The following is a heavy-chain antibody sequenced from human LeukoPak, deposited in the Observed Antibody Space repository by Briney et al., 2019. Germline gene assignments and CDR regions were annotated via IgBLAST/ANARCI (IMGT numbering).Heavy chain of an antibody. J-gene: IGHJ4*02. CDR3: ARDRSRKSYFDY. CDR2: ISSSGSTI. V-gene: IGHV3-48*03. CDR1: GFTFSSYE. D-gene: IGHD6-13*01. Sequence: GGSLRLSCAASGFTFSSYEMNWVRQAPGKGLEWVSYISSSGSTIYYADSVKGRFTISRDNAKNSLYLQMNSLRAEDTALYYCARDRSRKSYFDYWGQGTLVTVSS.